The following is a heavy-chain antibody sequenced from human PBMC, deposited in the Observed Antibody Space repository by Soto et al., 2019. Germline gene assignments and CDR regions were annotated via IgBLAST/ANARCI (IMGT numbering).Heavy chain of an antibody. CDR3: IKGGGGSWYSQYAFDF. V-gene: IGHV3-64D*06. Sequence: GGSLRLSCSASGFTFSTYAMHWVRQAPGKGLEYVSAISTNGGSTYYADSVTGRFTISRDNSMNTLYLQMSSLRADDTAVYFCIKGGGGSWYSQYAFDFWGQGTMVTVSS. CDR2: ISTNGGST. CDR1: GFTFSTYA. J-gene: IGHJ3*01. D-gene: IGHD6-13*01.